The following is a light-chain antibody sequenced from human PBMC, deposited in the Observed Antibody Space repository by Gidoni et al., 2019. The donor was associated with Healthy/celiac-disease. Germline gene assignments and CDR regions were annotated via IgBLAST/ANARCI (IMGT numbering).Light chain of an antibody. CDR1: SSDVGGYNY. J-gene: IGLJ2*01. V-gene: IGLV2-14*01. Sequence: QTALTQPASESGSPGQSITLTCTGTSSDVGGYNYVSWYQQNPCKAPKLMIYEVSNRPSGVSNRFSGSKSRNTASLTISGLQAEDDAYYYCSSYTSSITLLVFGGGTKLTVL. CDR2: EVS. CDR3: SSYTSSITLLV.